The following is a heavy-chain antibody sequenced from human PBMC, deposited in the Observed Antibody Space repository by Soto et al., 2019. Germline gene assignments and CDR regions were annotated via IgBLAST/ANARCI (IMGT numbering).Heavy chain of an antibody. Sequence: EVHLVESGGGLVKPGGSLRLSCAVSGFTFSTCTMNWVRQAPGKGLEWVSSISPSTSHIYYADSVKGRFTISRDNAKNSPCLQMNSLRAEETAVYYCSGCSAGACHQNYGMDVWGQGTTVTVSS. J-gene: IGHJ6*02. D-gene: IGHD2-15*01. CDR1: GFTFSTCT. CDR2: ISPSTSHI. V-gene: IGHV3-21*01. CDR3: SGCSAGACHQNYGMDV.